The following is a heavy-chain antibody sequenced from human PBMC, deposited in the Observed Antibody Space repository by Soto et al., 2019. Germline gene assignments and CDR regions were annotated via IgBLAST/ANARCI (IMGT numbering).Heavy chain of an antibody. V-gene: IGHV1-8*01. J-gene: IGHJ3*02. CDR3: ARQCGSCTSDDAFDI. CDR2: MNPNSGNT. CDR1: GDTFTSYD. Sequence: GASVKVSCKACGDTFTSYDINWVRQATGQGLEWMGWMNPNSGNTGYAQKFQGRVTMTRNTSISTAYMELSSLRSEDTAVYYCARQCGSCTSDDAFDIWGQGTMVTVSS. D-gene: IGHD2-2*01.